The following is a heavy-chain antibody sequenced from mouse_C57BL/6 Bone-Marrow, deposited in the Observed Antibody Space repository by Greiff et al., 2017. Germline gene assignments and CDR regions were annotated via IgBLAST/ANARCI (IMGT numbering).Heavy chain of an antibody. CDR3: ARKIYYGNPFDY. D-gene: IGHD2-1*01. V-gene: IGHV1-59*01. CDR2: IDPSDSYT. J-gene: IGHJ2*01. Sequence: QVQLRRPGARRWGPGTSWSWSGRASANPFPGSGWPGLRRRPGQGLEWIGVIDPSDSYTNYNQKFKGKATLTVDTSSSTAYMQLSSLTSEDSAVYYCARKIYYGNPFDYWGQGTTLTVSS. CDR1: ANPFPGSG.